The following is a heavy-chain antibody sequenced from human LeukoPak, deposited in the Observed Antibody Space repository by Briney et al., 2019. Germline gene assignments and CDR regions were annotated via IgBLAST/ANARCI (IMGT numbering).Heavy chain of an antibody. Sequence: GGSLRLSCAASGFTFDDYAMHWVRQAPGKGLEWVSLISGDGGSTYYADSVKGRFTISRDNSKNSLYLQMNSLRTEDTGLYYCAKDMDEGASRPYYYYGMDVWGQGTTVTVSS. V-gene: IGHV3-43*02. J-gene: IGHJ6*02. CDR1: GFTFDDYA. CDR2: ISGDGGST. D-gene: IGHD1-1*01. CDR3: AKDMDEGASRPYYYYGMDV.